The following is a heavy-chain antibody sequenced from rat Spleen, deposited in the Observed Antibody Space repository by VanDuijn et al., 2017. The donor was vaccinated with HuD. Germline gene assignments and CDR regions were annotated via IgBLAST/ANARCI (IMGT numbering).Heavy chain of an antibody. CDR2: IWTGGTT. D-gene: IGHD1-12*01. Sequence: QVQLKESGPGLVRPSQTLSLTCTVPGFSLTNYHVGWVRQFPGKGLEWMGVIWTGGTTAYHSSFNSRLSVSRDISKSQVFLRMNSLQTEDTATYYCVRANRESYAHFDYWGQGVMVTVSS. V-gene: IGHV2-43*01. J-gene: IGHJ2*01. CDR1: GFSLTNYH. CDR3: VRANRESYAHFDY.